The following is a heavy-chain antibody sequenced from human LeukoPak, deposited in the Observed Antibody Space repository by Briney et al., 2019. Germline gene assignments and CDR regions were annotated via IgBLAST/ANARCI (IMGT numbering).Heavy chain of an antibody. CDR1: GFTFSSYW. D-gene: IGHD3-10*01. J-gene: IGHJ4*02. V-gene: IGHV3-7*03. Sequence: GGSLRLSCAASGFTFSSYWMSWVRQAPGKGLEWVANIKQDGSEKYYVDSVKGRFTISRDNAKNSLYLQTNSLRAEDTAVYYCARDPSGSYYNVLDYWGQGTLVTVSS. CDR3: ARDPSGSYYNVLDY. CDR2: IKQDGSEK.